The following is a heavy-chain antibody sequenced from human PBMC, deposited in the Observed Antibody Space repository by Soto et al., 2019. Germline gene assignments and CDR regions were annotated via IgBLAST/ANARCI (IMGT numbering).Heavy chain of an antibody. CDR3: ARGGMITVATAAHTGFDP. CDR1: GAFISTGDYY. D-gene: IGHD3-16*01. V-gene: IGHV4-30-4*01. J-gene: IGHJ5*02. CDR2: VHYTGST. Sequence: QVQLQESRPGLMKPSQTLSLTCSVSGAFISTGDYYWSWLRQRPGEGLEWIGYVHYTGSTYYSSSLAGRVVISVDSPKNQISLRLTSLTAADTAVYYCARGGMITVATAAHTGFDPWGQGTLVTVSS.